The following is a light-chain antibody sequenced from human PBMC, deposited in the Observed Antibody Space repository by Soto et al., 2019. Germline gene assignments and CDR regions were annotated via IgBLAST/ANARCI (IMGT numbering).Light chain of an antibody. V-gene: IGKV3-11*01. J-gene: IGKJ1*01. Sequence: EIVLTQSPGTLSLSPGERATLSCRASQSVSGSYLAWYQQKPGQAPRLLIYDASNRATGIPARFSGSGSGTDFTLTISSLEPEDFAVYYCQQRSNWPPWTFGQGTKVHIK. CDR1: QSVSGSY. CDR2: DAS. CDR3: QQRSNWPPWT.